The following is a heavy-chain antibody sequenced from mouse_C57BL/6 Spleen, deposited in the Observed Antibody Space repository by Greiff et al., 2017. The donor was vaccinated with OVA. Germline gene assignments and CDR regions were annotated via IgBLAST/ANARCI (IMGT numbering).Heavy chain of an antibody. CDR3: ASYDYDFDY. CDR1: GYTFTSYW. D-gene: IGHD2-4*01. CDR2: IDPSDSYT. J-gene: IGHJ2*01. Sequence: QVQLQQPGAELVKPGASVKLSCKASGYTFTSYWMQWVKQRPGQGLEWIGEIDPSDSYTNYNQKFKGKATLTVDTASSTAYMQLSSLTSEDSAVYYCASYDYDFDYWGQGTTLTVSS. V-gene: IGHV1-50*01.